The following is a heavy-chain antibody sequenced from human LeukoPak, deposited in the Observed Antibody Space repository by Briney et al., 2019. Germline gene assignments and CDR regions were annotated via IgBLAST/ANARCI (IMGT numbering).Heavy chain of an antibody. CDR3: ARDALHPRWYFDL. CDR2: ISTDGYTT. CDR1: GLAFSAYK. Sequence: GGSLRLSCAASGLAFSAYKMHWVRQAPRKGLVWVSRISTDGYTTDYADFVQGRFTASRDNTKNTWSLEMNSLRAEDTAVYYCARDALHPRWYFDLWGRGTLLTVSS. V-gene: IGHV3-74*01. J-gene: IGHJ2*01.